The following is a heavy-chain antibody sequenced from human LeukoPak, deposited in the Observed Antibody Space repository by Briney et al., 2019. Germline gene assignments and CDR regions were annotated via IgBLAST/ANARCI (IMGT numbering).Heavy chain of an antibody. J-gene: IGHJ4*02. CDR1: GGSISSSSYY. D-gene: IGHD4-11*01. Sequence: SETLSLTCTVSGGSISSSSYYWGWIRQPPGKGLEWVGSIYYSGSTYYNPSLKSRVTISVDTSKNQFSLKLSSVTAADTAVYYCARDRTVTNSFDYWGQGTLVTVSS. V-gene: IGHV4-39*07. CDR2: IYYSGST. CDR3: ARDRTVTNSFDY.